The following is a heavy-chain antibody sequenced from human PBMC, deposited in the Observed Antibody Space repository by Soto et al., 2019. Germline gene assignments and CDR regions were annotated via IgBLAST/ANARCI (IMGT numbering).Heavy chain of an antibody. J-gene: IGHJ4*02. CDR2: ISGSGGST. CDR3: AKAPSPRARSPKPFDY. V-gene: IGHV3-23*01. Sequence: PGGSLRLSCAASGFTFSSYAMSWVRQAPGKGLEWVSAISGSGGSTYYADSVKGRFTIPRDNSKNTLYLQMTSLRAEHTAVYYSAKAPSPRARSPKPFDYSGQGTLLPLP. CDR1: GFTFSSYA.